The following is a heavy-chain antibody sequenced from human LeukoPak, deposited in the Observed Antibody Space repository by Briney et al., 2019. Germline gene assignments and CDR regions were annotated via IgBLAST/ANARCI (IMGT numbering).Heavy chain of an antibody. CDR1: GFTFSSYW. CDR2: INSDGSST. J-gene: IGHJ6*03. D-gene: IGHD3-16*01. CDR3: ARAAHLGYYYYYMDV. Sequence: GGSLRLSRAASGFTFSSYWMHWVRQAPGKGLVWVSRINSDGSSTSYADSVKGRFTISRDNAKNTLYLQMNSLRAEDTAVYYCARAAHLGYYYYYMDVWGKGTTVTISS. V-gene: IGHV3-74*01.